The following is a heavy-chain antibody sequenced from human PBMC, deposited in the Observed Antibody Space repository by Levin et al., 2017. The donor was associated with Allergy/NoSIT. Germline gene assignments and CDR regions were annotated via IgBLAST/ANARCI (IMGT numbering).Heavy chain of an antibody. V-gene: IGHV3-9*01. CDR3: AKGRMIVESAFDI. CDR1: GFTFDDYA. CDR2: ISWNSGSI. Sequence: SLKISCAASGFTFDDYAMHWVRQAPGKGLEWVSGISWNSGSIGYADSVKGRFTISRDNAKNSLYLQMNSLRAEDTALYYCAKGRMIVESAFDIWGQGTMVTVSS. J-gene: IGHJ3*02. D-gene: IGHD3-22*01.